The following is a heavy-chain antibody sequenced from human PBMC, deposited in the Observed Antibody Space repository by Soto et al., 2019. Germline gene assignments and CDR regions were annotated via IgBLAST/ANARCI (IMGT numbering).Heavy chain of an antibody. Sequence: KSSETLSLTCTVSGGSISSGDYYWSWIRQPPGKGLEWIGSIYHSGSTYNNPSLKSRVTISVDTSKNQFSLKLSSVTAADTAVYYCARVGGYGMDVWGQGTTVTV. CDR1: GGSISSGDYY. V-gene: IGHV4-39*07. CDR2: IYHSGST. CDR3: ARVGGYGMDV. J-gene: IGHJ6*02. D-gene: IGHD3-10*01.